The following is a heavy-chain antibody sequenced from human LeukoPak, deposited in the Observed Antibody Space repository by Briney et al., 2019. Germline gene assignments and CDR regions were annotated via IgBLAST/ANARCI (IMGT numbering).Heavy chain of an antibody. V-gene: IGHV1-18*01. CDR3: ARDEDYGGNPRHDY. CDR2: ISAYNGNT. CDR1: GYTFTSYG. D-gene: IGHD4-23*01. J-gene: IGHJ4*02. Sequence: ASVTVSCTASGYTFTSYGISWVRQAPGQGLEWMGWISAYNGNTNYAQKLQGRVTMTTDTSTSTAYMELRSLRSDDTAVYYCARDEDYGGNPRHDYWGQGTLVTVSS.